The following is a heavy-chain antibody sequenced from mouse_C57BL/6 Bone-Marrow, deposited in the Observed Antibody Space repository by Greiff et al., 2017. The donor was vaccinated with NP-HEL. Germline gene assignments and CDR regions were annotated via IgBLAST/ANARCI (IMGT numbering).Heavy chain of an antibody. Sequence: QVQLQQSGAELVRPGASVTLSCKASGYTFTDYEMHWVKQTPVHGLEWIGAIDPATGGTAYNQKFKGKAILTADKSSSTAYMELRSLTSEDSAVYYCTSYYYGSRDYWGQGTTLTVSS. J-gene: IGHJ2*01. CDR3: TSYYYGSRDY. CDR1: GYTFTDYE. CDR2: IDPATGGT. D-gene: IGHD1-1*01. V-gene: IGHV1-15*01.